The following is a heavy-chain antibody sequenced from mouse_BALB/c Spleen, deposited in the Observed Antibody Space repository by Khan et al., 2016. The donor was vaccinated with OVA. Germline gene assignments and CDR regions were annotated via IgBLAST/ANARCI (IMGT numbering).Heavy chain of an antibody. CDR1: GNTFTSYT. D-gene: IGHD1-2*01. Sequence: VQLQQYGAELARPGASVKMSCKASGNTFTSYTMHWVKQRPGQGLEWIGYINPSSGYTKYNQKFKDKATLSAVTSSSTAYMQLSTLPPQHSAVYYCAAIHERWGQGTTLTVAS. J-gene: IGHJ2*01. CDR2: INPSSGYT. V-gene: IGHV1-4*01. CDR3: AAIHER.